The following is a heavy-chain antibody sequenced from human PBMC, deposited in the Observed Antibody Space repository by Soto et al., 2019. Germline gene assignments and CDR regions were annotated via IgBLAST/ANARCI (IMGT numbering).Heavy chain of an antibody. CDR3: AVGLSGSYYQNGMDV. J-gene: IGHJ6*02. Sequence: SVKVSCKTSGGPFTSFDVNWIRQAPGQGLEWMGDIIPIFDTTNYAQKFQGRVTITADMATTTAYLELGSLTSDDTAVYFCAVGLSGSYYQNGMDVWGLGTTVT. CDR2: IIPIFDTT. CDR1: GGPFTSFD. V-gene: IGHV1-69*06. D-gene: IGHD1-26*01.